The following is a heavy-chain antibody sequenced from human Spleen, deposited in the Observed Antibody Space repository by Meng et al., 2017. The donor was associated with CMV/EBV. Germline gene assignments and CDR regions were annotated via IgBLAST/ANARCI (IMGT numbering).Heavy chain of an antibody. V-gene: IGHV3-15*01. CDR2: IKSKTDGGTT. J-gene: IGHJ6*02. Sequence: GGSLRLSCAASGFTFSNAWMSWVRQAPGKGLEWVGRIKSKTDGGTTDYAAPVQGRFTISRDDSKTTLFLQMNSLKTEDTAVYYCATDPYSGSSYHYYYSGMDVWGQGTTVTVSS. D-gene: IGHD1-26*01. CDR3: ATDPYSGSSYHYYYSGMDV. CDR1: GFTFSNAW.